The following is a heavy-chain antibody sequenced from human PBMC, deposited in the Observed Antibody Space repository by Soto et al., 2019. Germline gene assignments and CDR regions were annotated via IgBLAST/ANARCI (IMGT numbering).Heavy chain of an antibody. V-gene: IGHV3-7*01. CDR3: ASDGYNAKAVRTFDY. J-gene: IGHJ4*02. CDR1: GFTFSSYW. Sequence: EVQLVESGGGLVQPGGSLRLFCAASGFTFSSYWMSWVRQAPGKGLEWVANIKQDGSEKYYVDSVKGRFTISRDNAKNSLYLQMNSLRAEDTAVYYCASDGYNAKAVRTFDYWGQGTLVTVSS. D-gene: IGHD5-12*01. CDR2: IKQDGSEK.